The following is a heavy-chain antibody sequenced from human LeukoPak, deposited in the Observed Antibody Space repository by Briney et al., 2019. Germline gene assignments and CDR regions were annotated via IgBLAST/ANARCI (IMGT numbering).Heavy chain of an antibody. V-gene: IGHV4-39*01. D-gene: IGHD6-6*01. CDR3: ARLVYSSSSDNRFFDY. Sequence: SETRSLTCTVSGGSISSSSDYWGYIRQPPGKRLEWIGSIYYSGSTYYNPSLKSRVTISVDTSKNQFSLKLSSVTAADTAVYYCARLVYSSSSDNRFFDYWGQGTLVTVSS. J-gene: IGHJ4*02. CDR1: GGSISSSSDY. CDR2: IYYSGST.